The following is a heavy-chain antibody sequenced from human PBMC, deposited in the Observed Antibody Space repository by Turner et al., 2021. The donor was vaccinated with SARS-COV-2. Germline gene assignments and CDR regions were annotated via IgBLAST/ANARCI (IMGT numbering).Heavy chain of an antibody. CDR3: AKVGLGSYGPFDY. J-gene: IGHJ4*02. CDR1: GFTFISYG. CDR2: ISYDGSNK. D-gene: IGHD5-18*01. V-gene: IGHV3-30*18. Sequence: QVQLVESGGGVVQPGMSLRLSCAASGFTFISYGMHWVRQAPGKGLEWVAVISYDGSNKYYADSVKGRFTISRDNSKNTLYLQMNSLRAEDTAVYYCAKVGLGSYGPFDYWGQGTLVTVSS.